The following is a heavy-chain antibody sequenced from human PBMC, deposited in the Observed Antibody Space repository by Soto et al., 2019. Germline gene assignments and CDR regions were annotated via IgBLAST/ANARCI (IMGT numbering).Heavy chain of an antibody. V-gene: IGHV3-23*01. CDR2: ISGSGGST. D-gene: IGHD1-7*01. J-gene: IGHJ4*02. CDR3: AKDPRGTIPQFDY. Sequence: EVQLLESGGGLVQPGGSLRLSCAASGFTFSSYAMSWVRQAPGKGLEWVSAISGSGGSTYYAGSVKGRFTISRDNFKNTLYLQMNNLRAEDTAVYYCAKDPRGTIPQFDYWGQGTLVTVSS. CDR1: GFTFSSYA.